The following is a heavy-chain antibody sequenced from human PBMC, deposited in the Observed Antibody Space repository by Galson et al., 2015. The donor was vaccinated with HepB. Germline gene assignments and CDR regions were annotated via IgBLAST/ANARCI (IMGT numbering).Heavy chain of an antibody. V-gene: IGHV4-30-4*01. J-gene: IGHJ6*02. CDR2: IYYSGST. CDR1: GGSISSGDYY. Sequence: TLSLTCTVSGGSISSGDYYWRWIRQPPGKGLEWIGYIYYSGSTYYNPSLKSRVTISVDTSKNQFSLKLSSVTAADTAVYYCARDIQWYSYGYPRGDYYYGMDVWGQGTTVTVSS. CDR3: ARDIQWYSYGYPRGDYYYGMDV. D-gene: IGHD5-18*01.